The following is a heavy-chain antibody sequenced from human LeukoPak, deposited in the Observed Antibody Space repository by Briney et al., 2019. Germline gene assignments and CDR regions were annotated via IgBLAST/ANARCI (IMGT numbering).Heavy chain of an antibody. CDR1: GLTVSNSY. Sequence: GGSLRLSCAVSGLTVSNSYMSWVRQAPGKGLEWVSVIYSGGSTYYADSVKGRSTISRDNSKNTAYLQMNSLRDEDTAVYYCARNVGYWGQGTLVTVSS. V-gene: IGHV3-53*01. D-gene: IGHD1-26*01. CDR3: ARNVGY. J-gene: IGHJ4*02. CDR2: IYSGGST.